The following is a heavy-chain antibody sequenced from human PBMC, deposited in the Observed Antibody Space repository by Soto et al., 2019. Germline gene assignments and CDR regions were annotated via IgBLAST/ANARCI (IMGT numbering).Heavy chain of an antibody. CDR2: IIPIFGTI. D-gene: IGHD2-2*01. CDR3: AREGLTFGPGAVGGAFDI. J-gene: IGHJ3*02. Sequence: GASVKVSCKASGGTFDSNAISWVRLAPGQGLEWMGGIIPIFGTINNAQKFQDRVTITADESANIVYMELSGLRSEDTAIYYCAREGLTFGPGAVGGAFDIWGQGTLVTVSS. CDR1: GGTFDSNA. V-gene: IGHV1-69*13.